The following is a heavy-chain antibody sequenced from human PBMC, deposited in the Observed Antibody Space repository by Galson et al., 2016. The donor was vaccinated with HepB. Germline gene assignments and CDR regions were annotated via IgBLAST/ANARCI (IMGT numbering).Heavy chain of an antibody. CDR1: GDSVSSNSAV. CDR3: ARVRCSTFRCQNWFDP. V-gene: IGHV6-1*01. CDR2: TYYRSKWYN. J-gene: IGHJ5*02. Sequence: CAISGDSVSSNSAVWTWIRQSPLGGLEWLGRTYYRSKWYNDYAVSVKSRISIHPDTSKNQFSLQLNSVTPEDTAVYYCARVRCSTFRCQNWFDPWGQGTLVTVSS. D-gene: IGHD2/OR15-2a*01.